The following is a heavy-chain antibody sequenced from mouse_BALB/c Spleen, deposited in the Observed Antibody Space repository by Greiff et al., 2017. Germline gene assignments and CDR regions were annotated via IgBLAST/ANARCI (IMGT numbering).Heavy chain of an antibody. J-gene: IGHJ1*01. V-gene: IGHV2-9*02. Sequence: VKLVESGPGLVAPSQSLSITCTVSGFSLTSYGVHWVRQPPGKGLEWLGVIWAGGSTNYNSALMSRLSISKDNSKSQVFLKMNSLQTDDTAMYYCAREWERYFDVWGAGTTVTVSS. CDR3: AREWERYFDV. CDR2: IWAGGST. CDR1: GFSLTSYG. D-gene: IGHD4-1*01.